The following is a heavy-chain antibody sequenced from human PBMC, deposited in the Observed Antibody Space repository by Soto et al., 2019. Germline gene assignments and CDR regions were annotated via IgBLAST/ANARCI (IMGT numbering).Heavy chain of an antibody. CDR3: AKYSSFSWFDP. Sequence: SETLSLTCTVSGGSISSYYWSWIRQPPGKGLEWIGYIYYSGSTNYNPSLKSRVTISVDTSKNQFSLKLSSVTAADTAVYYCAKYSSFSWFDPWGQGTLVTVSS. CDR2: IYYSGST. J-gene: IGHJ5*02. D-gene: IGHD4-4*01. CDR1: GGSISSYY. V-gene: IGHV4-59*01.